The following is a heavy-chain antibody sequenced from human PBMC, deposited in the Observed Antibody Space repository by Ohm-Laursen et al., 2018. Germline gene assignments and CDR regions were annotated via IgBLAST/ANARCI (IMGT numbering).Heavy chain of an antibody. CDR2: INPNSGGT. D-gene: IGHD3-22*01. V-gene: IGHV1-2*02. J-gene: IGHJ4*02. Sequence: ASVKVSCKASGYTFTGYYMHWVRQAPGQGLEWMGWINPNSGGTNYAQKFQGRVTMTRDTSISTAYMELSRLRSDDTAVYYCARDVIGLVVITHSPLDYWGQGTPVTVSS. CDR1: GYTFTGYY. CDR3: ARDVIGLVVITHSPLDY.